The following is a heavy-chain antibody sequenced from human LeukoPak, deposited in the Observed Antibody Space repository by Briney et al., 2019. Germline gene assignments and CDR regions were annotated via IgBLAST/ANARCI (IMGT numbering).Heavy chain of an antibody. V-gene: IGHV4-59*08. CDR3: ARQEGKVAASNWFEP. D-gene: IGHD2-15*01. CDR2: LYYTGSNSGSP. CDR1: GVSISRYY. Sequence: SETLSLTCTVSGVSISRYYWTWIRQTPGKGLEWIGFLYYTGSNSGSPTYNTSLVSRVTISVDTSKNQFSLKLNSVTAADTAVYYCARQEGKVAASNWFEPWGQGTLVTVSS. J-gene: IGHJ5*02.